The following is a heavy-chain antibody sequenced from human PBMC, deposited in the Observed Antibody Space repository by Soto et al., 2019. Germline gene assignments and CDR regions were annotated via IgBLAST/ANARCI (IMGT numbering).Heavy chain of an antibody. Sequence: SETLSLTCTVSGGSISSSSYYWGWIRQPPGKGLEWIGSIYYSGSTYYNPSLKSRVTISVDTSKNQFSLKLSSVTAADTAVYYCARVHPHCSGGSCYTFMDVWGKGTTVTVSS. CDR1: GGSISSSSYY. D-gene: IGHD2-15*01. J-gene: IGHJ6*03. CDR2: IYYSGST. V-gene: IGHV4-39*01. CDR3: ARVHPHCSGGSCYTFMDV.